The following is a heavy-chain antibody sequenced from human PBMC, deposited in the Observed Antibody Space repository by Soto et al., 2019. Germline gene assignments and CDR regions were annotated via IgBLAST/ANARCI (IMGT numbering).Heavy chain of an antibody. CDR2: ISGYNGNT. J-gene: IGHJ4*02. D-gene: IGHD1-26*01. Sequence: QVQLVQSGAEVKKPGASVKVSCKSSGYTFISYGISWVRQAPGQGLEWMGWISGYNGNTKYAQKLQGRVTMTTDTSTSTAYMELRRLRSDDTAVYDCARDLGAQIVDYWAQGTLITVSS. CDR3: ARDLGAQIVDY. V-gene: IGHV1-18*01. CDR1: GYTFISYG.